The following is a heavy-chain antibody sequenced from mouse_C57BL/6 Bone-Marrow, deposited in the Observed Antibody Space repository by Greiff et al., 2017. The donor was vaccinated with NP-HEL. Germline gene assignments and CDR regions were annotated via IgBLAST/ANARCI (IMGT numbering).Heavy chain of an antibody. V-gene: IGHV2-9-1*01. D-gene: IGHD1-1*01. J-gene: IGHJ2*01. CDR1: GFSLTSYA. CDR2: IWTGGGT. Sequence: VQLQQSGPGLVAPSQSLSITCTVSGFSLTSYAISWVRQPPGKGLEWLGVIWTGGGTNYNSALKSRLSISKDNSKSQVFLKMNSLQTDDTARYYCARTPFYYYGHFDYWGQGTTLTVSS. CDR3: ARTPFYYYGHFDY.